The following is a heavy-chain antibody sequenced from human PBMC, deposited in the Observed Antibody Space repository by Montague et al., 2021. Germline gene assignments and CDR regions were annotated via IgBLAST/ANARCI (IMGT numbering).Heavy chain of an antibody. CDR1: RSLINSDYY. V-gene: IGHV4-38-2*02. J-gene: IGHJ5*02. Sequence: SETLSLTCTVSRSLINSDYYWGWIRQPPGKGLEWMGNVSHGGRTYYNPSLKSRVTISVDTSNNHFSLKLSSVTAADTAVYYCAKQDYFVSGTSYKGFDPWGQGILVTVSS. D-gene: IGHD3-10*01. CDR2: VSHGGRT. CDR3: AKQDYFVSGTSYKGFDP.